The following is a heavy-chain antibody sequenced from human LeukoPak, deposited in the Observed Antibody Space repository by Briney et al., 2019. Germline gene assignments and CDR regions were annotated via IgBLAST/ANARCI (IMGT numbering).Heavy chain of an antibody. CDR3: ASAGIRDAFDI. J-gene: IGHJ3*02. CDR2: IYYSGST. Sequence: PSETLSLTCTVSGGSISSYYWSWIRQPPGEGLERIGYIYYSGSTNYNPSLKSRVTISVDTSKNQFSLKLSSVTAADTAVYYCASAGIRDAFDIWGQGTMVTVSS. CDR1: GGSISSYY. V-gene: IGHV4-59*01. D-gene: IGHD1-14*01.